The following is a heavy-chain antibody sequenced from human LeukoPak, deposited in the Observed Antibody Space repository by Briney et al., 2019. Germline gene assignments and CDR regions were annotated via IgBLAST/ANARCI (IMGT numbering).Heavy chain of an antibody. J-gene: IGHJ4*02. CDR2: ISANNGNT. CDR1: GYTFIIYG. V-gene: IGHV1-18*01. D-gene: IGHD1-20*01. CDR3: ARDLDNRNDLYYLDW. Sequence: ASVKFSCKASGYTFIIYGISWVRQAPGQGLEWMGRISANNGNTIYAQKLQGRVTMTSDTSTSTAYMELSWLRYDLTAVYYCARDLDNRNDLYYLDWWGQGTLVTVSS.